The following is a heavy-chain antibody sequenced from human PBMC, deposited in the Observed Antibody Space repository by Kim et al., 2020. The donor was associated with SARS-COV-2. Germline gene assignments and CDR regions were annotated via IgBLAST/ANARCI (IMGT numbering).Heavy chain of an antibody. Sequence: GGSLRLSCAASGFTFSSYAMHWVRQAPGKGLEWVAVISYDGSNKYYADSVKGRFTISRDNYKNTLYLQMNSLRAEDTAVYYCARVHSSTSYYYMDVWGKGTTVTVSS. CDR2: ISYDGSNK. V-gene: IGHV3-30-3*01. D-gene: IGHD2-2*01. CDR1: GFTFSSYA. J-gene: IGHJ6*03. CDR3: ARVHSSTSYYYMDV.